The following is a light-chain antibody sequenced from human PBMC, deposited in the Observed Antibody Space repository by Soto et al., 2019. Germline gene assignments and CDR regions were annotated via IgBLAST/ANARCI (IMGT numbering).Light chain of an antibody. J-gene: IGKJ5*01. V-gene: IGKV3-15*01. CDR3: QQYNNWPRT. Sequence: EIVMTQSPAALSVSPGDAATLSCRASQSVHSRLAWYQQKPGQAPRLLIYGASTRASGIPARFRGSGSGTEFTLTISSLQSEDFAVYYCQQYNNWPRTFGQGTRLEI. CDR2: GAS. CDR1: QSVHSR.